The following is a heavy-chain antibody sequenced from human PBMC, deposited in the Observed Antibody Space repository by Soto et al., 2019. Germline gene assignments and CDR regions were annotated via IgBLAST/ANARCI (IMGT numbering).Heavy chain of an antibody. CDR3: ARQMVGGLPKYYYYYYGMDV. V-gene: IGHV4-39*01. CDR2: IYYSGST. Sequence: PSETLSLTCTVSGGSISSSSYYWGWIRQPPGKGLEWIGSIYYSGSTYYNPSLKSRVTISVDTSKNQFSLKLSSVTAADTAVYYCARQMVGGLPKYYYYYYGMDVWGQGTTVTVSS. CDR1: GGSISSSSYY. D-gene: IGHD2-15*01. J-gene: IGHJ6*02.